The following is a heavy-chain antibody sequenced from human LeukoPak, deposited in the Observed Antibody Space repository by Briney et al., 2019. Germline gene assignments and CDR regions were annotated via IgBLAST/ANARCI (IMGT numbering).Heavy chain of an antibody. CDR1: GFTFSSYA. CDR3: AKGRYGYGMLLFDY. D-gene: IGHD5-18*01. V-gene: IGHV3-23*01. CDR2: ISDSGGST. Sequence: PGGSLRLSCAASGFTFSSYAMSWVRQARGKGLEWVSAISDSGGSTYYAASVKGRFTISKDNSKNTLYLQMNSLRAEDTAVYYCAKGRYGYGMLLFDYWGQGTLVTVSA. J-gene: IGHJ4*02.